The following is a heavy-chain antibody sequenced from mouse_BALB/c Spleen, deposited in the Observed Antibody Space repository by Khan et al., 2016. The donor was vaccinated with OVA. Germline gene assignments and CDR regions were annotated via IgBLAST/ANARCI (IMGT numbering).Heavy chain of an antibody. V-gene: IGHV1-4*01. CDR3: IRDGAYYRSDGWFAY. J-gene: IGHJ3*01. Sequence: QVQLKQSGAELARPGASVKMSCKTSGYTFSSYTIHWIKLRPGQGLEWIGYINPNNGYTNYNQKFKDKATLTADKSSTTVYMQLSSLTSDDSAMCNCIRDGAYYRSDGWFAYWGQGTLVTVSA. CDR1: GYTFSSYT. CDR2: INPNNGYT. D-gene: IGHD2-14*01.